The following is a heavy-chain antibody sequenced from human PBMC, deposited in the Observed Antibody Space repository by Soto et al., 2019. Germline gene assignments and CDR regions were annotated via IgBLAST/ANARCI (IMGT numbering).Heavy chain of an antibody. CDR1: GFTLSDFA. CDR2: IYGGGNGP. CDR3: AKMEGMDPWAYSFDY. Sequence: EVQVLESGGGLVQPGGSLRLSCEATGFTLSDFAMSWVRQAPGKGLEWVSRIYGGGNGPHYADSVKGRVTISRDNSKNTLYLQMNSLRAEDTAVYYCAKMEGMDPWAYSFDYWGQGTLVTVSS. J-gene: IGHJ4*02. D-gene: IGHD2-2*03. V-gene: IGHV3-23*01.